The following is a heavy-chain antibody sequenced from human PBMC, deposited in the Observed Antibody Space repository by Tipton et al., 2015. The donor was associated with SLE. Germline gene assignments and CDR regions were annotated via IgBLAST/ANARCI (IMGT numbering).Heavy chain of an antibody. CDR3: ARGLGDGGDY. CDR1: GGSISSGSYY. CDR2: IYTSGST. J-gene: IGHJ4*02. V-gene: IGHV4-61*02. D-gene: IGHD3-16*01. Sequence: TLSLTCTVSGGSISSGSYYWSWIRQPAGKGLEWIGRIYTSGSTNYNPSLKSRVTISVDTSKNQFSLKLSSVTAADTAVYYCARGLGDGGDYWGQGPLVTVSS.